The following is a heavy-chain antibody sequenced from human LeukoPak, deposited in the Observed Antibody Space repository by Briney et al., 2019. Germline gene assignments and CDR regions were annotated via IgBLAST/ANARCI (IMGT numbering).Heavy chain of an antibody. CDR2: ISGGGGST. CDR1: GFTFISYA. CDR3: AQSHHWDYGDPAPRNWFDP. J-gene: IGHJ5*02. D-gene: IGHD4-17*01. Sequence: PGGSLRLSCAASGFTFISYAMSWVRQAPGKGLEWVSAISGGGGSTYYAHSVKGRFTISRDNSKNALYLQMNSLRAEDTAEHYCAQSHHWDYGDPAPRNWFDPWGQGTLVTVSS. V-gene: IGHV3-23*01.